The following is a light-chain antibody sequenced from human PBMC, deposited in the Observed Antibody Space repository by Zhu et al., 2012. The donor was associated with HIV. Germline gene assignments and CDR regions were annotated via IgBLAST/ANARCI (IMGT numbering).Light chain of an antibody. CDR2: AAS. CDR3: QKYNGAPIT. J-gene: IGKJ5*01. V-gene: IGKV1-27*01. Sequence: DIQMTQSPSSLSASVGDRVTITCRASQDISNYLAWYQQKPGKVPKLLIYAASTLQSGVPSRFSGSGSGTDFTLTISSLQPEDVATYYCQKYNGAPITFGQGTRLVIK. CDR1: QDISNY.